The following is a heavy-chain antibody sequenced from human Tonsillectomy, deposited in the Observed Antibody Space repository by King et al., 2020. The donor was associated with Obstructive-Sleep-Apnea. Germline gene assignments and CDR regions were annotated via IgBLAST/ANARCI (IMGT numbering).Heavy chain of an antibody. CDR1: GGSISSYY. D-gene: IGHD1-26*01. V-gene: IGHV4-59*08. CDR2: IYYSGST. J-gene: IGHJ5*02. CDR3: ARHGRELPTGANWFDP. Sequence: LQLQESGPGLVKPSETLSLTCTVSGGSISSYYWSWIRQPPGKGLEWIGYIYYSGSTNYNPSLKSRVTISVDTSKNQFSLKLSSVTAADTAVYYCARHGRELPTGANWFDPWGQGTLVTVSS.